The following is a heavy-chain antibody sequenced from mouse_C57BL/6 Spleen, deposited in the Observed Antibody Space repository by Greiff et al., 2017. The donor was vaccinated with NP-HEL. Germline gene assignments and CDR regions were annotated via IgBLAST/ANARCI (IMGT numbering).Heavy chain of an antibody. V-gene: IGHV5-17*01. CDR3: ARGDSNFDYYAMDY. CDR1: GFTFSDYG. CDR2: ISSGSSTI. D-gene: IGHD2-5*01. Sequence: EVQRVESGGGLVKPGGSLKLSCAASGFTFSDYGMHWVRQAPEKGLEWVAYISSGSSTIYYADTVKGRFTISRDNAKNTLCLQMTSLRSEDTAMYYGARGDSNFDYYAMDYWGQGTSVTVSS. J-gene: IGHJ4*01.